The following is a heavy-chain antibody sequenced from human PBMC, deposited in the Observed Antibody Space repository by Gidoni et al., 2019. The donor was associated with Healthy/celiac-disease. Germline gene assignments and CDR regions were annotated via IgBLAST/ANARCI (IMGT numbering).Heavy chain of an antibody. D-gene: IGHD6-13*01. J-gene: IGHJ1*01. CDR2: IYYSGST. CDR1: GGSISSSSYY. CDR3: ASYSSSWLAEYFQH. V-gene: IGHV4-39*01. Sequence: QLQLQESGPGLVKPSETLSLTCTVSGGSISSSSYYWGWLRQPPGKGLEWIGSIYYSGSTYYNPSLKSRVTISVDTSKNQFSLKLSSVTAADTAVYYCASYSSSWLAEYFQHWGQGTLVTVSS.